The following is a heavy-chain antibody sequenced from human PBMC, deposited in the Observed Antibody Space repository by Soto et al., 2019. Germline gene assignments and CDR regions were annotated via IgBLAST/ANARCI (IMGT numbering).Heavy chain of an antibody. CDR1: GYTFTSYV. CDR2: INAGNGNT. Sequence: QAQFVQSGAEVKKPAASVKVSCKASGYTFTSYVIHWVRQAPGQRLEWMGWINAGNGNTKYSQNFMGIVTLTRDTSATTAYMEVGSLRSEDTAVYYRARGSITMLVANEYYYSLDVWGTGTTVTVSS. D-gene: IGHD3-22*01. CDR3: ARGSITMLVANEYYYSLDV. V-gene: IGHV1-3*01. J-gene: IGHJ6*04.